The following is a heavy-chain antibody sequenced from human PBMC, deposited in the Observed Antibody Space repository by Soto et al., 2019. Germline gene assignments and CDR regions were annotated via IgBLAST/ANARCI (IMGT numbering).Heavy chain of an antibody. V-gene: IGHV3-11*01. CDR2: ISSGGSST. J-gene: IGHJ6*02. CDR1: GFTFRDYY. Sequence: QVHLVESGGGLVKPGGSLTLSCEASGFTFRDYYMSWIRQAPGKGLEWVSYISSGGSSTFYTESVKGRFTISRDIAKNSLYLQMDYRKVEDTGVYFCARRGPLDSMQAVPDYFALDVWGQGTTVTVSS. D-gene: IGHD3-22*01. CDR3: ARRGPLDSMQAVPDYFALDV.